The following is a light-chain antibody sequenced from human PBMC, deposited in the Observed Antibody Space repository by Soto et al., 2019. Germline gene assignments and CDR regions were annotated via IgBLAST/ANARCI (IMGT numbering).Light chain of an antibody. CDR1: SSNIGSNT. V-gene: IGLV1-44*01. J-gene: IGLJ1*01. Sequence: QSVLTQPPSASGTPGQRVTISCSGSSSNIGSNTVNWYKQLPGTAPKLLIYRNNERPSGVPDRFSGSKSGTSASLAISGLQSEDEAGYYCAGWDDSLNGYVFGTGTKVTVL. CDR2: RNN. CDR3: AGWDDSLNGYV.